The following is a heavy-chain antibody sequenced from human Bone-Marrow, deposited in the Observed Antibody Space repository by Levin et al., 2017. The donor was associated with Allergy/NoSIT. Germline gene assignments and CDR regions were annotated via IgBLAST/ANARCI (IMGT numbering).Heavy chain of an antibody. D-gene: IGHD3-10*01. CDR2: IYPGDSDT. CDR1: GYDFTSHL. J-gene: IGHJ6*03. CDR3: ARRFTLVQGVIYDYYMDV. Sequence: KVSCKGSGYDFTSHLIGWVRQMPGKGLEWMGIIYPGDSDTRYRSSLQGQATLSADKPLSTPYLKWSSLKDSDAAMYYCARRFTLVQGVIYDYYMDVWGKGTTVTVS. V-gene: IGHV5-51*04.